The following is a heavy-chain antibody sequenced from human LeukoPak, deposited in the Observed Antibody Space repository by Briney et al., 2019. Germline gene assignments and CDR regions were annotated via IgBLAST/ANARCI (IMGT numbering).Heavy chain of an antibody. V-gene: IGHV4-4*07. D-gene: IGHD3-10*01. CDR2: IYSSYFT. Sequence: SETLSLTCTVSGDSMSGYSWSWLRQPAGKGLEWIGRIYSSYFTEYNLSLDGRVTMSIDTSKNQFSLMLDSVTAADTAVYYCARVHIVTGTYFDSWGQGALVTVSS. CDR3: ARVHIVTGTYFDS. J-gene: IGHJ4*02. CDR1: GDSMSGYS.